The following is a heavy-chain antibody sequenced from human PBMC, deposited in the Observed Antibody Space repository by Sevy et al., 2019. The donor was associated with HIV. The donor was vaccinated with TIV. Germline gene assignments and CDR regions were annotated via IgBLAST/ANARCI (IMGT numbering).Heavy chain of an antibody. D-gene: IGHD3-10*01. CDR2: IWYDGSNK. V-gene: IGHV3-33*01. Sequence: GGSLRLSCAASGFTFSSYGMHWVRQAPGKGLEWVAVIWYDGSNKYYADSVKGRFTISRDNSKNTLYLQMNSLRDEDTAVYYCARVKYYYGSGSYSPFDYWGQGTLVTVSS. CDR3: ARVKYYYGSGSYSPFDY. CDR1: GFTFSSYG. J-gene: IGHJ4*02.